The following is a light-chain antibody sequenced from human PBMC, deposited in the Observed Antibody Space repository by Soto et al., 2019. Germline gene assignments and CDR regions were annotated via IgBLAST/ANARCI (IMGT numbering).Light chain of an antibody. J-gene: IGKJ1*01. CDR1: PSISSW. CDR3: RQYISYPWT. V-gene: IGKV1-5*03. Sequence: DIQMTQSPSTLSASVGDRVTITCLASPSISSWLSWYQQKPGKAPKLLIYKASSLESGVPSRFSGSCSGTEFTLTFSSLQPDDFVTYCCRQYISYPWTFGQGTREEIK. CDR2: KAS.